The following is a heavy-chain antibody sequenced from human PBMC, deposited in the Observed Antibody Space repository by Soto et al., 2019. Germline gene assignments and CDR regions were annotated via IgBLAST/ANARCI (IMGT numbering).Heavy chain of an antibody. V-gene: IGHV1-69*06. CDR2: IIPIFGTA. CDR3: ASRYYYYYGMDV. CDR1: GGTFSSYA. Sequence: GASVKVSCKASGGTFSSYAISWARQAPGQGLEWMGGIIPIFGTANYAQKFQGRVTITADKSTSTAYMELSSLRSEDTAVYYCASRYYYYYGMDVWGQGTTVTVSS. J-gene: IGHJ6*02.